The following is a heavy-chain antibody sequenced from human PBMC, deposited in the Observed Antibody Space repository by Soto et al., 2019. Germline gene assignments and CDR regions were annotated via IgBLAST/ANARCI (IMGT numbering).Heavy chain of an antibody. J-gene: IGHJ4*02. CDR1: GYTFTSYG. Sequence: GASVKVSCKASGYTFTSYGISWVRQAPGQGLEWMGRIIPILGIANYAQKFQGRVTITADKSTSTAYMELSSLRSEDTAVYYCARQAVAGTNYWGQGTLVTVSS. V-gene: IGHV1-69*04. CDR3: ARQAVAGTNY. D-gene: IGHD6-19*01. CDR2: IIPILGIA.